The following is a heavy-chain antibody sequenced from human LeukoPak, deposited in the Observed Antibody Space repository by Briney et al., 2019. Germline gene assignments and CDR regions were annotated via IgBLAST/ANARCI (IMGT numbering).Heavy chain of an antibody. D-gene: IGHD6-13*01. Sequence: GASVNVSCKASGGTFSSYAISWVRQAPGQGLEWMGRIIPILGIANYAQKFQGRVTITADKSTSTAYMELSSLRSEDTAVYYCASLLTIAAAGTLFDYWGQGTLVTVSS. CDR1: GGTFSSYA. J-gene: IGHJ4*02. CDR2: IIPILGIA. V-gene: IGHV1-69*04. CDR3: ASLLTIAAAGTLFDY.